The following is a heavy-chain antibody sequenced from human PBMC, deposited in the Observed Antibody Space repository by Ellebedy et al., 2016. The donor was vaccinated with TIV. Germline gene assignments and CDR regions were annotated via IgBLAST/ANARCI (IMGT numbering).Heavy chain of an antibody. V-gene: IGHV1-3*01. D-gene: IGHD3-3*01. CDR2: INAGNGNT. Sequence: ASVKVSCXASGYTFTSYGISWVRQAPGQRLEWMGWINAGNGNTKYSQKFQGRVTITRDTSASTAYMELSSLRSEDTAVYYCARDKPYYDFWSGYYNAFDIWGQGTMVTVSS. CDR3: ARDKPYYDFWSGYYNAFDI. J-gene: IGHJ3*02. CDR1: GYTFTSYG.